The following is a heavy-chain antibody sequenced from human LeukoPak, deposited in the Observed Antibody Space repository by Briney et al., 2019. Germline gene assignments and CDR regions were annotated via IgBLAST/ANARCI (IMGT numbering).Heavy chain of an antibody. CDR2: IYPGDYDT. J-gene: IGHJ4*02. Sequence: GESLKISCKGSGYSFTTYWIGWVRQMPGKGLEWMGIIYPGDYDTRYSPSFQGQVTISADKSISTAYLQWSSLKASDTAIYYCATPGYYDSSGYSFDYWGQGTLVTVSS. CDR1: GYSFTTYW. CDR3: ATPGYYDSSGYSFDY. V-gene: IGHV5-51*01. D-gene: IGHD3-22*01.